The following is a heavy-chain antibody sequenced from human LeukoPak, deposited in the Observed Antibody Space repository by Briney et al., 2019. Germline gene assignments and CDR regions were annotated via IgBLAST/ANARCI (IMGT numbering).Heavy chain of an antibody. CDR2: FDPEDGET. V-gene: IGHV1-24*01. J-gene: IGHJ4*02. CDR3: ATPNYYDSSGYYYY. Sequence: ASVKVSCKXSGYTLTEVSMHWVRQAPGKGLEWMGRFDPEDGETIYAQKFQGRVTMTEDTSTDTAYMELSSLRSEDTAVYYCATPNYYDSSGYYYYWGQGTLVTVSS. D-gene: IGHD3-22*01. CDR1: GYTLTEVS.